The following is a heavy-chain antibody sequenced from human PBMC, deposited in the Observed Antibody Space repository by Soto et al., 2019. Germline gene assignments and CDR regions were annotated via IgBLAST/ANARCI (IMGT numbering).Heavy chain of an antibody. CDR1: GYTFATYD. V-gene: IGHV1-8*01. Sequence: QVQLVQSGAEVKTPGASVKVSCKASGYTFATYDINWVRQAPGQGLEWMGWMNPNSGNTGYAQKFQGRLTMTGDTALSIAHMELSSLRNEDTAVYYCASSDGDIFNWLDSWGQGTLVPVSA. CDR3: ASSDGDIFNWLDS. CDR2: MNPNSGNT. D-gene: IGHD3-9*01. J-gene: IGHJ5*01.